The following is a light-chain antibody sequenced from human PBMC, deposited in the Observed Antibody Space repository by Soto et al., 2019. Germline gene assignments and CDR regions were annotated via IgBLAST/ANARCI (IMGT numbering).Light chain of an antibody. CDR2: DVS. V-gene: IGLV2-14*01. CDR3: SSYTSSSTLDVV. CDR1: SSDVGGYNY. Sequence: QSALTQPASVSGXPGQSITISCTGTSSDVGGYNYVSWYQQHPGKAPKLMIYDVSNRPSGVSNRFSGSKSGNTASLTISGLQAEDEADYYCSSYTSSSTLDVVFGGGTKVTVL. J-gene: IGLJ2*01.